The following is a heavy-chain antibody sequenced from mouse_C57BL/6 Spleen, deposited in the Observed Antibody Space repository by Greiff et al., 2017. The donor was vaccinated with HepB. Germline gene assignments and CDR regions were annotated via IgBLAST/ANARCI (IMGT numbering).Heavy chain of an antibody. D-gene: IGHD1-1*01. Sequence: VQLQESGPGLVQPSQSLSITCTVSGFSLTSYGVHWVRQSPGKGLEWLGVIWRGGSTDYNAAFMSRLSITKDNSKSQVFFKMNSLQAEDTSIYYWAKNGTTVVATGGYWYFDVWGTGTTVTVSS. V-gene: IGHV2-5*01. CDR3: AKNGTTVVATGGYWYFDV. CDR2: IWRGGST. CDR1: GFSLTSYG. J-gene: IGHJ1*03.